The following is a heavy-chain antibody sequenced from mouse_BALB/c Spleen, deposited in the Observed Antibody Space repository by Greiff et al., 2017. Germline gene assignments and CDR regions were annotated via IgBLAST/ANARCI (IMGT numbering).Heavy chain of an antibody. CDR2: ISSGSSTI. V-gene: IGHV5-17*02. CDR1: GFTFSSFG. CDR3: ARHYDYGTAFAY. Sequence: EVHLVESGGGLVQPGGSRKLSCAASGFTFSSFGMHWVRQAPEKGLEWVAYISSGSSTIYYADTVKGRFTISRDNPKNTLFLQMTSLRSEDTAMYYCARHYDYGTAFAYWGQGTLVTVSA. J-gene: IGHJ3*01. D-gene: IGHD2-4*01.